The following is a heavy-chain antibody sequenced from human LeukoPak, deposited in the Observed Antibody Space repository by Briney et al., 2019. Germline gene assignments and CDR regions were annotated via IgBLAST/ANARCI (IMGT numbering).Heavy chain of an antibody. V-gene: IGHV3-30*02. Sequence: GGSLTLSCAASGFTFSSYGMHWLRQAPGKGLEGVAFIRYDGSNKYYPDPVKGRFTLSRDNSKNTLNLQMNSLRAEDTAVYYCAKDYSKPSYYGSGTYYRPIWFHPWGQGTLVTVSS. D-gene: IGHD3-10*01. CDR3: AKDYSKPSYYGSGTYYRPIWFHP. J-gene: IGHJ5*02. CDR1: GFTFSSYG. CDR2: IRYDGSNK.